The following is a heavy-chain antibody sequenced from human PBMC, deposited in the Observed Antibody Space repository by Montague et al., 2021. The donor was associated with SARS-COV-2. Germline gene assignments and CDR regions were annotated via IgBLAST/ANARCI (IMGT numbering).Heavy chain of an antibody. CDR1: GFSLSTSGVG. J-gene: IGHJ4*02. CDR3: AHSNGGSGSYLYFDY. CDR2: IYGDDDK. D-gene: IGHD3-10*01. V-gene: IGHV2-5*02. Sequence: PALVKPTQTLTLTCTFSGFSLSTSGVGVGWIRQPPGKALEWLALIYGDDDKRYSPSLKSRLNITKDTSKNQVVLTMTNMDPVDTATFYCAHSNGGSGSYLYFDYWGQGALVTVSS.